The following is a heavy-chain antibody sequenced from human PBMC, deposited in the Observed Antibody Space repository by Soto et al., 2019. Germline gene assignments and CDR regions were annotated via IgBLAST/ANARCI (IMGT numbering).Heavy chain of an antibody. D-gene: IGHD6-13*01. CDR2: IYYSGRT. CDR3: ARFAKEEDPKVGSWYYFDY. J-gene: IGHJ4*02. Sequence: SETLSLTCTVSGGSISSGGYFWSWVRQHPGKGLEWIGNIYYSGRTYYNPSLKSRVTISVDTSKNQFSLKLSSVTAADTAVYYCARFAKEEDPKVGSWYYFDYWGQGTRVTVSS. CDR1: GGSISSGGYF. V-gene: IGHV4-31*03.